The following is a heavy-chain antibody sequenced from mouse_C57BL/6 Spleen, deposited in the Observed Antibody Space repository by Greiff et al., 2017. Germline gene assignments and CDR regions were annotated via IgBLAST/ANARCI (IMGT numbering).Heavy chain of an antibody. CDR2: IYPRDGST. J-gene: IGHJ1*03. CDR1: GYTFTSYD. D-gene: IGHD1-1*01. V-gene: IGHV1-85*01. Sequence: QVQLKESGPELVKPGASVKLSCKASGYTFTSYDINWVKQRPGQGLEWIGWIYPRDGSTKYNEKFKGKATLTVDTSSSTAYMELHSLTSEDSAVYFCARGGDYYGSSSWYFDVWGTGTTVTVSS. CDR3: ARGGDYYGSSSWYFDV.